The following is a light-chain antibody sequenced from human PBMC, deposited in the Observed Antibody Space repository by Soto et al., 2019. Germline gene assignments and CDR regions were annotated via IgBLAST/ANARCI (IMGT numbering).Light chain of an antibody. J-gene: IGKJ1*01. CDR2: AAS. CDR1: QSVSRY. Sequence: DLLLTSSRSSLSAXVRDXVTIXXRASQSVSRYLNWYQDKPGKAPKLVIDAASNLRCGVPSRFSGRGSGTYFTLTISSLQAEDFAAYYCQQSYSRPGTFGQGTKVDI. CDR3: QQSYSRPGT. V-gene: IGKV1-39*01.